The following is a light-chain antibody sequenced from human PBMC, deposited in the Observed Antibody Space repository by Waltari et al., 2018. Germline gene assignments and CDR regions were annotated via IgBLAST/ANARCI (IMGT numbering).Light chain of an antibody. CDR2: EVN. CDR3: CSYAGSTTYVL. J-gene: IGLJ2*01. V-gene: IGLV2-23*02. Sequence: QSALTQPASVSGSPGQSITIPCTGTGSAVGSFNLVPWYQLLPAKAPKLLISEVNKRPSGVSNRFFGSKSGIPASLTISGLQAGDEADYYCCSYAGSTTYVLFGGGTKLTVL. CDR1: GSAVGSFNL.